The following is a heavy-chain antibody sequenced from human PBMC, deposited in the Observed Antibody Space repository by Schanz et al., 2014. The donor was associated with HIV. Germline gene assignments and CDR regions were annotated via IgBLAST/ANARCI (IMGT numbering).Heavy chain of an antibody. V-gene: IGHV3-30*18. J-gene: IGHJ2*01. CDR3: AKGYGDYYWYFDL. CDR2: ISYDGINK. Sequence: VQLVESGGGVVRPGGSLRLSCVASGFMFNNYGMHWVRQSPGTGLEWVAVISYDGINKNYADSVRGRFTISRDNSRNTLYLQMNTLRAEDTAVYYCAKGYGDYYWYFDLWGRGTLVTVSS. D-gene: IGHD4-17*01. CDR1: GFMFNNYG.